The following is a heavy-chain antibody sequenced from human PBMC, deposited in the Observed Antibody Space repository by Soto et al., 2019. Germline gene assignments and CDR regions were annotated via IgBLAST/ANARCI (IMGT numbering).Heavy chain of an antibody. J-gene: IGHJ4*02. CDR3: ARSTPDIAAAAPDY. CDR2: IWYDGSNK. V-gene: IGHV3-33*01. Sequence: PGGSLRLSCAASGFTFSSYGMHWVRQAPGKGLEWVAVIWYDGSNKYYADSVKGRFTISRDNSKNTLYLQMNSLRAEDTAVYYCARSTPDIAAAAPDYWGQGTLVTVSS. CDR1: GFTFSSYG. D-gene: IGHD6-13*01.